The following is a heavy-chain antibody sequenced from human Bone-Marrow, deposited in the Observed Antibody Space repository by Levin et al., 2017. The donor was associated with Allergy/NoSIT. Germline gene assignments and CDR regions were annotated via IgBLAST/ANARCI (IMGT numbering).Heavy chain of an antibody. V-gene: IGHV3-53*01. CDR3: ARVGTTTGTYYFDT. D-gene: IGHD1-7*01. Sequence: PGGSLRLSCTASGFSVSDNYMTWVRQAPGKGLEWVSVIYSGGTTYYADSVRGRFTISRDNSKNTLYLQMDSLRAEDKALYYCARVGTTTGTYYFDTWGHGTLVTVSS. J-gene: IGHJ4*01. CDR2: IYSGGTT. CDR1: GFSVSDNY.